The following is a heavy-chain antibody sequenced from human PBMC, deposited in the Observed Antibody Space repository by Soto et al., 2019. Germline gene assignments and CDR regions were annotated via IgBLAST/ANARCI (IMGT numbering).Heavy chain of an antibody. Sequence: QVQLVESGGGVVQPGRSLRLSCAASGFTFSSYGMHWVRQAPGKGLEWVAVIYSGGSTYYADSVKGRFTISRDNSKNTLYLQMNSLRAEDTAVYYCASGVSVFGGMDVWGQGTTVTVSS. CDR1: GFTFSSYG. J-gene: IGHJ6*02. D-gene: IGHD3-3*01. CDR3: ASGVSVFGGMDV. CDR2: IYSGGST. V-gene: IGHV3-NL1*01.